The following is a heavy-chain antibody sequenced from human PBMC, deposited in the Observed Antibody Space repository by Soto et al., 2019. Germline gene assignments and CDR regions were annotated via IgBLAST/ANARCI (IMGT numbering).Heavy chain of an antibody. J-gene: IGHJ6*02. CDR3: AREVPYSSSWYSQYYGMDV. Sequence: GASVKVSCKASGSTFTSYGISWARQAPGHGLEWMGWISAYNGNTNYAQKLQGRVTMTTDTSTSTAYMELRSLRSDDTAVYYCAREVPYSSSWYSQYYGMDVWGQGTTVTVSS. CDR1: GSTFTSYG. D-gene: IGHD6-13*01. V-gene: IGHV1-18*01. CDR2: ISAYNGNT.